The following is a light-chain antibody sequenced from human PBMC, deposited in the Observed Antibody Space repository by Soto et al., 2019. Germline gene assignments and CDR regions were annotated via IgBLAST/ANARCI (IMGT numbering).Light chain of an antibody. CDR3: QQYGSSPRT. CDR1: QSVSSSY. Sequence: EIVLTQSPGTLSLSPGERGTLSCRASQSVSSSYLAWYQQKPGQAPRLLMYGTSTRATGTPDRFSGSGSGTDFTLTISSLGPEDVAVYYCQQYGSSPRTFGQGTKVEVK. J-gene: IGKJ1*01. CDR2: GTS. V-gene: IGKV3-20*01.